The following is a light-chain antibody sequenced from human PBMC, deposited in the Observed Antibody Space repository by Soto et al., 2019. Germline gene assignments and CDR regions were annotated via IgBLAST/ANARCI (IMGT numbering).Light chain of an antibody. V-gene: IGLV2-14*01. CDR1: NSDVGGYNY. CDR2: EVS. Sequence: SVLTQPASVSGSPGQSITISCTGTNSDVGGYNYVSWYQQHPDTVPKLIIFEVSNRPSGVSPRFSGSKSGNTASLTISGLQAEDEADYYCRSYTSTNRPVFGTGPKVTV. J-gene: IGLJ1*01. CDR3: RSYTSTNRPV.